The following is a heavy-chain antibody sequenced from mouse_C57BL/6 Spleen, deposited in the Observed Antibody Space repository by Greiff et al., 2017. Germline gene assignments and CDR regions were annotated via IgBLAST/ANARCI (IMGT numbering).Heavy chain of an antibody. V-gene: IGHV1-61*01. J-gene: IGHJ2*01. CDR2: IYPSDSET. D-gene: IGHD4-1*01. Sequence: VQLQQPGAELVRPGSSVKLSCKASGYTFTSYWMDWVKQRPGQGLEWIGNIYPSDSETHYNQKFKDKATLTVDKSSSTAYMQLSSLTSEDSAVYYCAREGGTDYFDYWGQGTTLTVSS. CDR3: AREGGTDYFDY. CDR1: GYTFTSYW.